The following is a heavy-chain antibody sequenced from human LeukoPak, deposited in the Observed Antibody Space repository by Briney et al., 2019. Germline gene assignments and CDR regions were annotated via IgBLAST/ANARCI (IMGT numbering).Heavy chain of an antibody. Sequence: GGSLRLSCAVSGFTFSSYSMTWVRQAPGKGLEWVSSISSSSGYKYYADSVKGRFTISRDNAKNSLYLQMNSLRAEDTAVYYCARDSEYAPFDYWGQGTLVTVSS. CDR1: GFTFSSYS. J-gene: IGHJ4*02. D-gene: IGHD2-2*01. V-gene: IGHV3-21*01. CDR3: ARDSEYAPFDY. CDR2: ISSSSGYK.